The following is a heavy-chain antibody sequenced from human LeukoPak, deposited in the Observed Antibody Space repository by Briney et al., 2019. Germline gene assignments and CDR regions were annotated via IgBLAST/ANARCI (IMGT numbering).Heavy chain of an antibody. Sequence: GGSLRLSCAASGFTFSSYGMHWVRQAPGKGLEWVAFIRYDGSNKYYADSVKGRFTISRDKSKNTLYLQMTSLRAEDTAVYYCAKDTTPPKAGFDPWGQGTLVTVSS. CDR3: AKDTTPPKAGFDP. CDR2: IRYDGSNK. CDR1: GFTFSSYG. D-gene: IGHD1-14*01. V-gene: IGHV3-30*02. J-gene: IGHJ5*02.